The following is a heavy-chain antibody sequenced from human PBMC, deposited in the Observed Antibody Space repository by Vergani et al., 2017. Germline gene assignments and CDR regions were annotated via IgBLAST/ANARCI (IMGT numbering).Heavy chain of an antibody. J-gene: IGHJ5*02. CDR3: ASDTHSGQRADR. CDR2: VYASGDT. V-gene: IGHV4-61*02. Sequence: QVQLQVSGPRLVRPSQTLSLTCSVSGGSISRGSYHWSWIRQTAGKGLEWIGRVYASGDTNYNPSLKGRVTMSMDTSNSHFSLTLTSVTAADTAVYYCASDTHSGQRADRWGQGILVTVTS. D-gene: IGHD6-19*01. CDR1: GGSISRGSYH.